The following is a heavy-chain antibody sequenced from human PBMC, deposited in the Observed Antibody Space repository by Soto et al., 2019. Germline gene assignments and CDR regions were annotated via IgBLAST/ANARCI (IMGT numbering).Heavy chain of an antibody. Sequence: QLQLQQSGPGLVKPSETLSLTCTFSGGPITSSSYCGGWIRQPPGKGLEWIGSIYYSGSTYYNPSLKRRVTISVDTSKNQFSLKLSSVTAADTAVYYCARHLDIVATTPGFDYWGQGTLVTVSS. CDR2: IYYSGST. V-gene: IGHV4-39*01. J-gene: IGHJ4*02. CDR1: GGPITSSSYC. CDR3: ARHLDIVATTPGFDY. D-gene: IGHD5-12*01.